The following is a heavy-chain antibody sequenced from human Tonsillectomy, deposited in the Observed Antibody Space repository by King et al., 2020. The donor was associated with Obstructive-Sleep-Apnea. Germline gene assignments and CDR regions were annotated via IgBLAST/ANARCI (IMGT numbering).Heavy chain of an antibody. J-gene: IGHJ4*02. CDR3: ARCPDSSGRGALDF. Sequence: QVQLVESGGGVVQPGRSLRLSCAASGFTFNTYGMHWVRQAPGKGLEWVAVIWYNGNNKYYADSVKGRFTISRDNSKNMLYLQMNSLTADDTAVYRCARCPDSSGRGALDFWGQGTVVTVSS. CDR2: IWYNGNNK. D-gene: IGHD6-19*01. CDR1: GFTFNTYG. V-gene: IGHV3-33*01.